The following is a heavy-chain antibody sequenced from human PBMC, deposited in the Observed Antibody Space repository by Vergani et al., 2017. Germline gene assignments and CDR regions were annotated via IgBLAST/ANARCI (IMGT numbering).Heavy chain of an antibody. J-gene: IGHJ3*02. Sequence: QVQLVQSGAEVKKPGASVKVSCKASGYTFTSYGISWVRQAPGQGLEWMGWISAYNGNTNYAQKLQGRVTMTTDTSTSTAYMELRSLRSDDTAVYYCARRLGYCTNCVCSPSGFDIWGQGTMVTVSS. CDR3: ARRLGYCTNCVCSPSGFDI. V-gene: IGHV1-18*01. D-gene: IGHD2-8*01. CDR1: GYTFTSYG. CDR2: ISAYNGNT.